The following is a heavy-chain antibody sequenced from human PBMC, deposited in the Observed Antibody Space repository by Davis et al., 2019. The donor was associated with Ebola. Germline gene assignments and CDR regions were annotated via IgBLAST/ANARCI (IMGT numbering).Heavy chain of an antibody. CDR3: ASWARPHDYDNSGCLGH. J-gene: IGHJ4*02. CDR2: IRTDFDT. D-gene: IGHD3-22*01. CDR1: GFSVSSNY. V-gene: IGHV3-53*05. Sequence: GESLKISCAVSGFSVSSNYMSWARQAPGKGLEWVSVIRTDFDTYYADSVKGRFTVSRDTSKNTLYLQMNSLRAEDTAFYFCASWARPHDYDNSGCLGHWGQGTLVTVSS.